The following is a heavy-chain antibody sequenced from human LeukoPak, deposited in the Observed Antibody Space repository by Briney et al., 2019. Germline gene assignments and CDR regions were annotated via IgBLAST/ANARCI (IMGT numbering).Heavy chain of an antibody. V-gene: IGHV4-59*01. D-gene: IGHD4-23*01. CDR1: GGSITSYY. J-gene: IGHJ4*02. Sequence: SETLSLTCSVSGGSITSYYWSWARQPPGKGLEWIAYSHSNGDTNYNPSLKSRVTISVDTSKNQFSLKLSSVTAADTAVYYCARGWLAETTVVTPYNYWGQGTLVTVSS. CDR2: SHSNGDT. CDR3: ARGWLAETTVVTPYNY.